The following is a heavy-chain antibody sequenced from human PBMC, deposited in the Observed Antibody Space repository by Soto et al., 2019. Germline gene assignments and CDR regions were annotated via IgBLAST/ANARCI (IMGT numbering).Heavy chain of an antibody. CDR1: GGSISSYY. D-gene: IGHD3-10*01. V-gene: IGHV4-59*01. Sequence: QVQLQESGPGLVKPSETLSLTCTVSGGSISSYYWSWIRQPPGKGLEWIGDIYYSGSTNYNPSLKSRVTISVDTSKNQFSLKLSSVTAADTAVYYCARSVVWFGEPTYYYYYMDVWGKGTTVTVSS. CDR2: IYYSGST. CDR3: ARSVVWFGEPTYYYYYMDV. J-gene: IGHJ6*03.